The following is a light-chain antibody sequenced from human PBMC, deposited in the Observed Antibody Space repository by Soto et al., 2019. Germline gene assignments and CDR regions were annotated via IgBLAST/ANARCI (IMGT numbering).Light chain of an antibody. Sequence: DIQMTQSPSSLSVSVGDRVTITCRASQNIAGYLNWYQQKPGKAPELLIYGSSTLQSGVPLSFSGSGSGTDFTLTISSLQPEDFATYYCQQTYITPYTFGQGTNLEIK. CDR2: GSS. V-gene: IGKV1-39*01. CDR1: QNIAGY. J-gene: IGKJ2*01. CDR3: QQTYITPYT.